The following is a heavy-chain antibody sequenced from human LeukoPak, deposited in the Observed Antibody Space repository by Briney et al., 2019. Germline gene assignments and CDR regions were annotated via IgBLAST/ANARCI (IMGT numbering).Heavy chain of an antibody. V-gene: IGHV1-46*01. Sequence: ASVKVSCKASGYTFTGYYMHWVRQAPGQGLEWMGIINPSGGSTSYAQKFQGRVTMTRDMSTSTVYMELSSLRSEDTAVYYCARDGKYYYDSSGSNVSEGEGPYYYYMDVWGNGTTVTVSS. D-gene: IGHD3-22*01. J-gene: IGHJ6*03. CDR1: GYTFTGYY. CDR2: INPSGGST. CDR3: ARDGKYYYDSSGSNVSEGEGPYYYYMDV.